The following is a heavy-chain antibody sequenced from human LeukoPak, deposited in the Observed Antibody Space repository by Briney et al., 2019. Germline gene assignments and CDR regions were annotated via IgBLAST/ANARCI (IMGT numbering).Heavy chain of an antibody. Sequence: GGSLRLSCAASGFTFSSYWMHWVRQAPGKGLVWVSRINSDGSTTNYADSVKGRFTISRDNAKNTLYLQMNSLRAEDTALYYCVRIYGYSSGWYDFWGQGALVTVSS. V-gene: IGHV3-74*01. D-gene: IGHD3-22*01. CDR3: VRIYGYSSGWYDF. J-gene: IGHJ5*01. CDR2: INSDGSTT. CDR1: GFTFSSYW.